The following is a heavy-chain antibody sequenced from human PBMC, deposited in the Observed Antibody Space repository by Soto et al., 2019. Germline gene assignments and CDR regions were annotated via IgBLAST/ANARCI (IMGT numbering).Heavy chain of an antibody. CDR3: ARGRKQYDYGMDV. J-gene: IGHJ6*02. CDR1: GFTFSSYG. CDR2: IWYDGSNK. Sequence: GGSLRLSCAASGFTFSSYGMHWVRQAPGKGLEWVAVIWYDGSNKYYADSVKGRFTISRDNSKNTLYLQMNSLRAEDTAVYYCARGRKQYDYGMDVWGQGTTVNVSS. D-gene: IGHD6-13*01. V-gene: IGHV3-33*01.